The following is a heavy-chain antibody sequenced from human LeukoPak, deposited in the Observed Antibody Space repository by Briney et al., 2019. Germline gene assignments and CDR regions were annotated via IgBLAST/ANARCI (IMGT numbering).Heavy chain of an antibody. CDR2: ISSSGSTI. V-gene: IGHV3-48*04. J-gene: IGHJ4*02. CDR3: ARDPPGSGSLLHFEY. CDR1: GFAFGAYG. D-gene: IGHD5-12*01. Sequence: GGSLRLSCAASGFAFGAYGMHWVRQAPGKGLEWVSYISSSGSTIYYADSVKGRFTISRDNANNSLYLQMNTLRAEDTAVYYCARDPPGSGSLLHFEYWGQGTVVTVSS.